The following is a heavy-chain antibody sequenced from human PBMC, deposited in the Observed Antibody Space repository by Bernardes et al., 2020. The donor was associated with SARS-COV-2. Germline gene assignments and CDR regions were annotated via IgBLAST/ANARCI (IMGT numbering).Heavy chain of an antibody. D-gene: IGHD3-10*01. CDR2: IIPIFGTA. V-gene: IGHV1-69*13. CDR1: GGTFSSYA. J-gene: IGHJ5*02. Sequence: SVKVSCKASGGTFSSYAISWVRQAPGQGLEWMGRIIPIFGTANYAQKFQGRVTITADESTSTAYMELSSLRSEDTAVYYCARDLGSGSYYNPGWFDPWGQGTLVTVSS. CDR3: ARDLGSGSYYNPGWFDP.